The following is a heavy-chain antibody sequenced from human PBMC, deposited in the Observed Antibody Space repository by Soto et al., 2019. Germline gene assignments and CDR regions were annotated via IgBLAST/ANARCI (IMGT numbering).Heavy chain of an antibody. D-gene: IGHD6-13*01. CDR1: GGTFSSYA. CDR2: IIPIFGTA. J-gene: IGHJ6*02. CDR3: ARDSSSSWYTLPGAKNRGGDYYYYGMDV. V-gene: IGHV1-69*13. Sequence: ASVKVSCKASGGTFSSYAISWVRQAPGQGLEWMGGIIPIFGTANYAQKFQGRVTITADESTSTAYMELSSLRSEDTAVYYCARDSSSSWYTLPGAKNRGGDYYYYGMDVWGQGTTVTVSS.